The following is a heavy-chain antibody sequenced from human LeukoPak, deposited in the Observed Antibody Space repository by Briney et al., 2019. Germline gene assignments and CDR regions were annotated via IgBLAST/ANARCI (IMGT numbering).Heavy chain of an antibody. CDR2: IIPIFGTA. J-gene: IGHJ4*02. V-gene: IGHV1-69*13. CDR1: GGTSSSYA. CDR3: ARDHYSSSWTD. D-gene: IGHD6-13*01. Sequence: SVKVSCKASGGTSSSYAISWVRQAPGQGLGWMGGIIPIFGTANYAQKFQGRVTITADESTSTAYMELSSLRSEDTAVYYCARDHYSSSWTDWGQGTLVTVSS.